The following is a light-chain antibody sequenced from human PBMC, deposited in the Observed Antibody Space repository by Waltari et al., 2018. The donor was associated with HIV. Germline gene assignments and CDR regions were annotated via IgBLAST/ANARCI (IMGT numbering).Light chain of an antibody. V-gene: IGKV2-28*01. J-gene: IGKJ1*01. CDR3: LQARQTPWT. Sequence: DIVMSQFPLSLPVTPGEPASMFFNSSQSLLHSNGYNFLDWYFQRPGQSPQLLIYMASYRASGVPDRIRGSGSGTNFTLRIGRVATEDVGVYYCLQARQTPWTFGQGTKVEI. CDR2: MAS. CDR1: QSLLHSNGYNF.